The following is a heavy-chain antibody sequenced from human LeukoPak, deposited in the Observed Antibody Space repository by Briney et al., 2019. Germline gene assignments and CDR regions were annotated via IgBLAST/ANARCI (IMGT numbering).Heavy chain of an antibody. CDR2: ISGSGGST. Sequence: GWSLRLSCAASGFTFSSYAMSWVRQAPGRGLEWVSAISGSGGSTYYADSVKGRFTISRGNSKNTLYLQMNSLRAEDTAVYYCAKARYRDYGDYAGDAFDIWGQGTMVTVSS. V-gene: IGHV3-23*01. D-gene: IGHD4-17*01. CDR3: AKARYRDYGDYAGDAFDI. CDR1: GFTFSSYA. J-gene: IGHJ3*02.